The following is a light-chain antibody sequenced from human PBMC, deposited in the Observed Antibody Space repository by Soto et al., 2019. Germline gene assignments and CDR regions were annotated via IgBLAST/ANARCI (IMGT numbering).Light chain of an antibody. CDR1: QTFSSH. CDR3: QQRSNWPPVIT. CDR2: DAS. V-gene: IGKV3-11*01. Sequence: EIVLTQSPATLSLSPGERATLSCRASQTFSSHLAWYQQKPGQAPRLLIYDASKRATDIPARFSGRGSGTDFTLTISSLEPADFAVYYCQQRSNWPPVITFGQGTRLEIK. J-gene: IGKJ5*01.